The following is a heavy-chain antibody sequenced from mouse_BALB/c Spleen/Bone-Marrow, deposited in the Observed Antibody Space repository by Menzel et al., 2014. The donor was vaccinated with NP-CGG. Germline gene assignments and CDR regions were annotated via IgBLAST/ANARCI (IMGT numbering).Heavy chain of an antibody. CDR2: INPNNGAT. V-gene: IGHV1-18*01. D-gene: IGHD1-1*01. J-gene: IGHJ3*01. CDR3: ARRDYGPAWFTY. Sequence: VQLQQSGPELVKPGASVKTSCKTSGYTFTESTINWVKQSHGKSLEWIGGINPNNGATGYNQKFKGKATLTVDKSSSTAYLELRSLTSDDSAVYYCARRDYGPAWFTYWGQGTLVTVSA. CDR1: GYTFTEST.